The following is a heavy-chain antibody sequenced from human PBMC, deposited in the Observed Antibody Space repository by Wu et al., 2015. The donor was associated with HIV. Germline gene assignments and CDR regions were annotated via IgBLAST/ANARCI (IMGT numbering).Heavy chain of an antibody. Sequence: QVQLVQSGAEVKKPGASVKVSCKASGYTFTGYYMHWVRQAPGQGLEWMGWINPNSGGTNYAQKFQGRVTMTRDTSISTAYMELSRLRSDDTAVYYCASTALLWFGESENWFDPWGQGTLVTVSS. CDR3: ASTALLWFGESENWFDP. CDR2: INPNSGGT. V-gene: IGHV1-2*02. J-gene: IGHJ5*02. CDR1: GYTFTGYY. D-gene: IGHD3-10*01.